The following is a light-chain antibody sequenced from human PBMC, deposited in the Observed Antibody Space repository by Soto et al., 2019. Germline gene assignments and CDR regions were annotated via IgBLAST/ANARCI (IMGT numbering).Light chain of an antibody. Sequence: DIQMTQSPSSVSSSVGDRFTITCGASQGISSWLAWYQQKQGNAPKLLIYGTSTLQSGVPSRFSGSGSGTDFTLTINSLQPEDFATYYCQQANSFPVTFGQGTKVDIK. CDR3: QQANSFPVT. J-gene: IGKJ1*01. V-gene: IGKV1-12*01. CDR1: QGISSW. CDR2: GTS.